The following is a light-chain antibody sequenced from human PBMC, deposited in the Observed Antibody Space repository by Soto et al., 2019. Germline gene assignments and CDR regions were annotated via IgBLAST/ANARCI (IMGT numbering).Light chain of an antibody. J-gene: IGKJ5*01. V-gene: IGKV3D-15*01. CDR2: GAS. CDR3: QQYNNWPIT. Sequence: EIVMTQSPATLSVSPGERATLSCRASQSVNSNYLSWYQQNPGQAPRLLIYGASTRATGTPARFSGSGSGTKFTLSISSLQSEDFAVYYCQQYNNWPITFGQGTRLEI. CDR1: QSVNSN.